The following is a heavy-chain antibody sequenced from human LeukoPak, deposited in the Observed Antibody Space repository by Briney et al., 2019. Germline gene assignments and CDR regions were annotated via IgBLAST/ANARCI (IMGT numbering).Heavy chain of an antibody. CDR2: ISRSGGST. D-gene: IGHD2-2*01. Sequence: PGGSLRLSCAASGFTFSSYAMSWVRQAPGKGLEWVSAISRSGGSTYYADSVKGRFPISIDNSKNTLYLQMNSLRAEDTAVYYCAKALPAAIRGFDYWGQGTLVTVSS. CDR3: AKALPAAIRGFDY. J-gene: IGHJ4*02. V-gene: IGHV3-23*01. CDR1: GFTFSSYA.